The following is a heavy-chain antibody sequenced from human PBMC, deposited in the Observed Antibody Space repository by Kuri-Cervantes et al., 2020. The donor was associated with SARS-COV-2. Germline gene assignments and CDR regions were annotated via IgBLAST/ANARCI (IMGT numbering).Heavy chain of an antibody. D-gene: IGHD3-22*01. CDR3: ARVAWEAIMIVVVKGAFDI. CDR2: FDPEDGET. V-gene: IGHV1-24*01. Sequence: ASVKVSCKVSGYTLTELSMHWVRQAPGKGLEWMGGFDPEDGETIYAQKFQGRVTMTEDTSTDTAYMELSSLRSADTAVYYCARVAWEAIMIVVVKGAFDIWGQGTMVTVSS. CDR1: GYTLTELS. J-gene: IGHJ3*02.